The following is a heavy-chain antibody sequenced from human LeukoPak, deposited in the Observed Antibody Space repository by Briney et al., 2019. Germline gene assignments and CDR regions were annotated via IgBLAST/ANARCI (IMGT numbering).Heavy chain of an antibody. D-gene: IGHD5-12*01. V-gene: IGHV3-48*03. J-gene: IGHJ5*02. CDR3: ARDGYSGRFDP. Sequence: PGGSLRLSCAASGFTFSSYEMNWVRQAPGKGLEWVSYISSSGSTIYYADSVKGRFTISRDNAKNSLYLQMNSLRAEDTAVYYCARDGYSGRFDPWGQGTLVTVSS. CDR1: GFTFSSYE. CDR2: ISSSGSTI.